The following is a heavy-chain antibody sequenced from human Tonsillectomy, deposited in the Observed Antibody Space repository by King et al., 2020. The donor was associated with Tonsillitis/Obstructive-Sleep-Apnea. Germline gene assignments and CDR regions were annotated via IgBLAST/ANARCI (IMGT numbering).Heavy chain of an antibody. Sequence: VQLVESGAEVKKPGESLKISCKGSGYSFTSYWIGWVRQMPGKGLEWMGIIYPGDSDTRYSPSFQGQVTISADKSISTAYLQWSSLKASDTAMYYCARTSDSLVVVPNWFDPWGQGTLVTVSS. CDR1: GYSFTSYW. V-gene: IGHV5-51*01. CDR2: IYPGDSDT. J-gene: IGHJ5*02. D-gene: IGHD3-22*01. CDR3: ARTSDSLVVVPNWFDP.